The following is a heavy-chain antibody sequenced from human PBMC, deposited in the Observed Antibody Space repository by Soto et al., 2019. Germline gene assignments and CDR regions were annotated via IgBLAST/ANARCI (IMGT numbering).Heavy chain of an antibody. J-gene: IGHJ5*02. Sequence: LCLTWSGSGGFLSTGAYFLSWIRLHPVKGLACIVYISNSGRTHYNPSLKSRLTISLDSAENQFSVRLTSVTAADTAMYYCARARQYYDDEYDPWGQGTLDTGSS. D-gene: IGHD3-22*01. CDR3: ARARQYYDDEYDP. CDR1: GGFLSTGAYF. V-gene: IGHV4-31*02. CDR2: ISNSGRT.